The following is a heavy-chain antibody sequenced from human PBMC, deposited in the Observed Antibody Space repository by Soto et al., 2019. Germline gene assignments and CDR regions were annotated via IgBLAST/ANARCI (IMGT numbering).Heavy chain of an antibody. V-gene: IGHV3-23*01. CDR1: GFTFSGYA. Sequence: GGSLSLSCAASGFTFSGYAMSWVRQAPGKGLEWVSVISGSDGSTYYADSVKGRFTISRDNSKNTLYLQMNSLRAEDTAIYYCAKEGCTSSSCYVNYWGQGTLVTVSS. D-gene: IGHD2-2*01. CDR2: ISGSDGST. J-gene: IGHJ4*02. CDR3: AKEGCTSSSCYVNY.